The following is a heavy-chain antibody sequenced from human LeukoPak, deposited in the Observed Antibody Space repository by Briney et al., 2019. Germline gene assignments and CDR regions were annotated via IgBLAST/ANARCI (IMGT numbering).Heavy chain of an antibody. CDR2: IYHSGST. CDR1: GGSISSGGYY. D-gene: IGHD1-14*01. J-gene: IGHJ4*02. CDR3: ARGLGENRSGYYFDY. Sequence: SQTLSLTCTVSGGSISSGGYYWSWIRQPPGKGLEWIGYIYHSGSTYYNPSLKSRVTISVDRSKNQFSLKLSSVTAADTAVYYCARGLGENRSGYYFDYWGQGTLVTVSS. V-gene: IGHV4-30-2*01.